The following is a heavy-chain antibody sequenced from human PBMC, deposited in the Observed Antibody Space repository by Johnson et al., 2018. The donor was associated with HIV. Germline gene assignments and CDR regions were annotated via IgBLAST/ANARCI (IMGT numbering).Heavy chain of an antibody. J-gene: IGHJ3*01. CDR2: IWYDGSNA. D-gene: IGHD4-23*01. CDR1: GFTFSRYG. CDR3: AKSPGKDNGGNSGGIDF. V-gene: IGHV3-33*03. Sequence: VQVVESGGGVVQPGRSLRLSCEGSGFTFSRYGMHWVRQAPGKGLEWVAVIWYDGSNANYTESVKGGFNIPRDNSKNTLYLQMNSLRVEDTATYYCAKSPGKDNGGNSGGIDFWGQGTRVTVSS.